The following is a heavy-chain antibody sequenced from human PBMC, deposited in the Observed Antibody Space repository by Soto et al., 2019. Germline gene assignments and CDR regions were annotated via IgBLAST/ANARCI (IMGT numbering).Heavy chain of an antibody. J-gene: IGHJ6*04. V-gene: IGHV4-34*01. Sequence: QVQLQQWGAGLLKPSETLSLTCAVYGGSFSGYYWSWIRQPPGKGLEWIGEINHSGRTNYNPSLKRRVTVSVYTSKNQFSLKLSSVTAADTAVYYCARASGARITIFGETNRSPRSDVWGKGTTVTVSS. CDR2: INHSGRT. D-gene: IGHD3-3*01. CDR1: GGSFSGYY. CDR3: ARASGARITIFGETNRSPRSDV.